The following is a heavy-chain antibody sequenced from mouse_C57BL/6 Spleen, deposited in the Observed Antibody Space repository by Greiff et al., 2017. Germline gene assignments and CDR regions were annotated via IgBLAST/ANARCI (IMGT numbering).Heavy chain of an antibody. CDR3: TRVGYSNCDY. J-gene: IGHJ2*01. CDR2: ISSGGDYI. V-gene: IGHV5-9-1*02. D-gene: IGHD2-5*01. CDR1: GFTFSSYA. Sequence: EVKVVESGEGLVKPGGSLKLSCAASGFTFSSYAMSWVRQTPEKRLEWVAYISSGGDYIYYADTVKGRFTISRDNARNTLYLQMSSLKSEDTAMYYCTRVGYSNCDYWGQGTTLTVSS.